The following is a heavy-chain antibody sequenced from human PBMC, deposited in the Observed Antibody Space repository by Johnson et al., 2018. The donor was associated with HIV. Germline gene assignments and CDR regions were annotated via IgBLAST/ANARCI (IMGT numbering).Heavy chain of an antibody. Sequence: VQLVESGGGLVQPGGSLRVSCAASGFKYAASGLAFSNYAVKWVSHTPGGDGGTSFADSVRGRYIISRDNSKNTLYLQMNSLRAEDPAVYYCARLYCSSTCCYEGGGDAFDIWGQGTMVTISS. J-gene: IGHJ3*02. D-gene: IGHD2-2*01. V-gene: IGHV3-23*04. CDR1: GFKYAA. CDR2: TPGGDGGT. CDR3: ARLYCSSTCCYEGGGDAFDI.